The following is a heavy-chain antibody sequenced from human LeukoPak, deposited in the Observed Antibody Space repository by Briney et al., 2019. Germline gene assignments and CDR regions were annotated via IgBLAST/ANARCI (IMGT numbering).Heavy chain of an antibody. V-gene: IGHV3-74*03. CDR2: ISNDGRST. CDR1: GFTFSSSW. CDR3: AKDLSSGNSI. D-gene: IGHD4-23*01. Sequence: PGGSLRLSCAASGFTFSSSWMHWVRQAPGKGLFWVSRISNDGRSTTYAESVKGRFTISRDNAKNTLYLQMNSLRVEDTAVYHCAKDLSSGNSIWGQGALVTVSS. J-gene: IGHJ4*02.